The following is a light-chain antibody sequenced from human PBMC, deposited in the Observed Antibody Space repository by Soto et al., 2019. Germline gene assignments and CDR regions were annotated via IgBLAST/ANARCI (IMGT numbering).Light chain of an antibody. Sequence: DIVMTQSPDSLAVSLGERATINCKSSQSVLFSTNNKYYLAWYQQKPGQPPKLLIYWASTRASGVPDRFTGSGSETDFTLTISSLQAEDVAVYYCQQFYTSPRTFGQGTKVEI. CDR2: WAS. CDR1: QSVLFSTNNKYY. V-gene: IGKV4-1*01. CDR3: QQFYTSPRT. J-gene: IGKJ1*01.